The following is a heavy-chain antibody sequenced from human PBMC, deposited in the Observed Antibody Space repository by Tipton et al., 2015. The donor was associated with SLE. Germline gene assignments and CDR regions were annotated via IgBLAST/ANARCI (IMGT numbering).Heavy chain of an antibody. Sequence: TLSLTCAVYGGSFSDYYWSWIRQPPVKGLEWIGEINHSGSTNYNPSLKSRVTISVDTSKKQFSLKLSSVTAADTAVYYCARDDSGSSGAFDIWGQGTMVTVSS. D-gene: IGHD1-26*01. CDR3: ARDDSGSSGAFDI. CDR1: GGSFSDYY. CDR2: INHSGST. J-gene: IGHJ3*02. V-gene: IGHV4-34*01.